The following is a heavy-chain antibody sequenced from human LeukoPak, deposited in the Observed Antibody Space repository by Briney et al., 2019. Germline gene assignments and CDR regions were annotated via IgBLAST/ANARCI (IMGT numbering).Heavy chain of an antibody. CDR3: ARSWAPGYCSSTTCYNFDY. D-gene: IGHD2-2*02. CDR2: IHNCGST. J-gene: IGHJ4*02. Sequence: SETLSLTCTVSGSISRYYWSWIRQPPGKGLEWIGWIGCIHNCGSTSYNPSLESRVTISVDTSKNQISLTLSSVTAADTAVYYCARSWAPGYCSSTTCYNFDYWGQGTLVTVSS. CDR1: GSISRYY. V-gene: IGHV4-4*09.